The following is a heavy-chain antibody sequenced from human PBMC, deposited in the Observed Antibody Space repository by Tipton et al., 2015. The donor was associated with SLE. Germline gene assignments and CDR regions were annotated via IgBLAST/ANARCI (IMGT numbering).Heavy chain of an antibody. Sequence: QVQLVQSGAEVKKPGASVKVSCKTSGYIFSSHGISWVRQVPGQGLEWMGWIGPYNGKTDYAQSLQDRVSMTADTSTDTTYMELRSLRSDDTAVYFCARDSFDIWGQGTMVTVSS. CDR1: GYIFSSHG. CDR3: ARDSFDI. J-gene: IGHJ3*02. V-gene: IGHV1-18*01. CDR2: IGPYNGKT.